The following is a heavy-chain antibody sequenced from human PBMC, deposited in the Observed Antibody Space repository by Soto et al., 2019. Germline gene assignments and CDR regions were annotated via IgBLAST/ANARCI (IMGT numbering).Heavy chain of an antibody. CDR2: IYYSGST. CDR3: ARESSWSGWFPL. J-gene: IGHJ4*02. Sequence: QVQLQESGPGLVKPSETLSLTCTVSGGSVSSGSYYWGWIRQPPGKGLEWIGYIYYSGSTDYNPSLKSRVTISVDTSKNQFSLKLSSVTTADTAVYYCARESSWSGWFPLWGQGTLVTVSS. D-gene: IGHD6-19*01. CDR1: GGSVSSGSYY. V-gene: IGHV4-61*01.